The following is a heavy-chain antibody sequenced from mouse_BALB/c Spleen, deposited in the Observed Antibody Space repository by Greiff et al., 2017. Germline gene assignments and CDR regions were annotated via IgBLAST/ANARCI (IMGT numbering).Heavy chain of an antibody. CDR1: GFTFSDYY. CDR2: ISDGGSYT. Sequence: EVKLVESGGGLVKPGGSLKLSCAASGFTFSDYYMYWVRQTPEKRLEWVATISDGGSYTYYPDSVKGRFTISRDNAKNNLYLQMSSLKSEDTAMYYCARVYYGLDYWGQGTTLTVSS. V-gene: IGHV5-4*02. D-gene: IGHD2-1*01. J-gene: IGHJ2*01. CDR3: ARVYYGLDY.